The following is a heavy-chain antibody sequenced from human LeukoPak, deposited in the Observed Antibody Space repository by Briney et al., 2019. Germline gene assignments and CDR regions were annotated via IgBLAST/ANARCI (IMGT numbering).Heavy chain of an antibody. V-gene: IGHV4-39*07. D-gene: IGHD5-12*01. CDR1: GGSINTPNYY. J-gene: IGHJ4*02. CDR2: IFYSGGT. Sequence: SETLSLTCTVSGGSINTPNYYWGWIRQTPGKGLEWIGNIFYSGGTYYSPSLTSRVTISLDTSRNQFSLKLNSVTAADTAIYYCARHTWQWLPFDDWGQGTQVTISS. CDR3: ARHTWQWLPFDD.